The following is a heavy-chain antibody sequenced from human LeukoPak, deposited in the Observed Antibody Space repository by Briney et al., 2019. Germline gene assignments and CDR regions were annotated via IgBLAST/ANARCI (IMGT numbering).Heavy chain of an antibody. D-gene: IGHD3-22*01. J-gene: IGHJ4*02. CDR1: GVTVISNY. V-gene: IGHV3-53*01. Sequence: TGGALRVSCAAPGVTVISNYMSWGRQAPGKGVWRGSVIYRGGSTNCADYLKGRFIISRNNSKNTLYLQMNSLRAEDAAVYYCASNGEGRDYDSSGNYFLRLWGQGTLVTVSA. CDR3: ASNGEGRDYDSSGNYFLRL. CDR2: IYRGGST.